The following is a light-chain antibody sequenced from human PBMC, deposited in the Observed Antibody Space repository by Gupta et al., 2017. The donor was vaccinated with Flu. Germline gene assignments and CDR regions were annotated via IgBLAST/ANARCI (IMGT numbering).Light chain of an antibody. J-gene: IGKJ3*01. V-gene: IGKV1-39*01. CDR3: QQSNRIPFT. CDR2: GAS. CDR1: QSISTY. Sequence: DIQMTQSPSSLSASVGDRVTITCRASQSISTYLNWYQEKPGKAPKLLIYGASSLQSGVPSRFSGSGSGTDFTLTITSLQPEDFATYYCQQSNRIPFTFGPGTTVDIK.